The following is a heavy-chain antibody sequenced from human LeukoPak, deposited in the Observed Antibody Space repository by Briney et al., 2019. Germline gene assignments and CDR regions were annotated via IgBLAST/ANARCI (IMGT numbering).Heavy chain of an antibody. CDR1: GYTFTSYG. D-gene: IGHD3-9*01. CDR3: ARADIPFYDILTGYLNYYYYMDV. Sequence: GAPVKVSCKASGYTFTSYGISWVRQAPGQGLEWMGWISAYNGNTNYAQKHQGRVTMTTDTSTSTAYMELRSLRSDDTAVYYCARADIPFYDILTGYLNYYYYMDVWGKGATVTVSS. CDR2: ISAYNGNT. J-gene: IGHJ6*03. V-gene: IGHV1-18*01.